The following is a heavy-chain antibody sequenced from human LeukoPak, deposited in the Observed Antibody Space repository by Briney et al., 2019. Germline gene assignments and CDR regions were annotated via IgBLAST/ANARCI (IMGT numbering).Heavy chain of an antibody. D-gene: IGHD2/OR15-2a*01. CDR2: IKPSGGST. CDR3: AREVPENFNFDY. J-gene: IGHJ4*03. V-gene: IGHV1-46*01. CDR1: GYTFTSYY. Sequence: ASVKVSCKASGYTFTSYYTHWVRQAPGQGLEWMGIIKPSGGSTLYAQKFQGGVTVTSDMSTSTVYVELSSLRSEDTAVYYCAREVPENFNFDYWGQGTTVTVSS.